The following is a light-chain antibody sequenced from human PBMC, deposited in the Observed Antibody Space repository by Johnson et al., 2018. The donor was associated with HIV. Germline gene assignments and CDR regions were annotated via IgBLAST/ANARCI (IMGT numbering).Light chain of an antibody. CDR1: SSKIGNNY. J-gene: IGLJ1*01. CDR3: GTWDSSLNSYV. Sequence: QSVLTQPPSVSVAPGQKVTISCSGSSSKIGNNYVSWYQQLPGTAPKLLIYENNRRPSGTPDRFSGSKSGTSATLGITGLQTGDEADYHCGTWDSSLNSYVFGTGTKVTFL. CDR2: ENN. V-gene: IGLV1-51*02.